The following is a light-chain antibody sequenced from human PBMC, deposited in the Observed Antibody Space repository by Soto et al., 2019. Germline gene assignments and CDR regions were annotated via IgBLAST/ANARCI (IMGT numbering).Light chain of an antibody. J-gene: IGKJ5*01. V-gene: IGKV1-39*01. CDR2: ATS. CDR1: QHIGTY. CDR3: QQSYTPPIT. Sequence: DIQIYQTNSTLSASVGDKITFTCRASQHIGTYLNWYQQKPGEAPNLLIYATSNLQSGIASRFSGSGSGTDFTLTISSLQPEDFATYYCQQSYTPPITFGQGTRLEIK.